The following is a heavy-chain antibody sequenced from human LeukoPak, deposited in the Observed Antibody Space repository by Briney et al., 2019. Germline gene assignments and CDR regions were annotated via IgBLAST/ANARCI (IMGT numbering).Heavy chain of an antibody. Sequence: ERSLRLSCAASGFTFSSYGMHWVRQAPGKGLEWVAVISYDGSNKYYADSVKGRFTISRDNSKNTLYLQMNSLRAEDTAVYYCAKDARKYQLRTPFDYWGQGTLVTVSS. CDR3: AKDARKYQLRTPFDY. V-gene: IGHV3-30*18. CDR2: ISYDGSNK. CDR1: GFTFSSYG. J-gene: IGHJ4*02. D-gene: IGHD2-2*01.